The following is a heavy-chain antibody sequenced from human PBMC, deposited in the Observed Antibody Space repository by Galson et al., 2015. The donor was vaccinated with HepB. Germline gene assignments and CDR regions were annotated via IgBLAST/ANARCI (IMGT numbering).Heavy chain of an antibody. CDR2: INGGGHT. J-gene: IGHJ4*02. CDR1: GFNFANSA. Sequence: PLRLSCAASGFNFANSAMSWVRQAPGKGLEGVSAINGGGHTYYADSVRGRFTICNDNSKNTWDVQMKSQRAEDTAVYYCAKFYPPAGYFDWLPQSPFDYWGQGTLVTVSS. CDR3: AKFYPPAGYFDWLPQSPFDY. D-gene: IGHD3-9*01. V-gene: IGHV3-23*01.